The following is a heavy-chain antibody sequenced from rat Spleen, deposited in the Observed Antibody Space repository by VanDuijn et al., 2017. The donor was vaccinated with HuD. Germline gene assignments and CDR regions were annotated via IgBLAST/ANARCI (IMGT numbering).Heavy chain of an antibody. CDR1: GFTFSNYG. CDR2: ISPSGGST. Sequence: EVQLVESGGGLVQPGRSLKLSCAASGFTFSNYGMHWIRQAPTKGLEWVASISPSGGSTYYRDSVKGRFTISRDNAKSTLYLQMDSLRSEDTATYYGATGSLNYFDYWGQGVMVTVSS. J-gene: IGHJ2*01. CDR3: ATGSLNYFDY. V-gene: IGHV5-19*01.